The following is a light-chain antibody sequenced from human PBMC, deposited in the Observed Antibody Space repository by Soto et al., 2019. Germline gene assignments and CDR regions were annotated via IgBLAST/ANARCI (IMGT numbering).Light chain of an antibody. J-gene: IGKJ5*01. V-gene: IGKV3-11*01. CDR1: QSINNY. CDR2: DAS. CDR3: QQRFNWQVT. Sequence: PQSPSTLSASVGDRVTINCRASQSINNYLAWYQQKPGQAPRLLIYDASNRATGIPARFSGSGSGTDFTPTISSLEPEDFAVYYCQQRFNWQVTFGQGTRLEIK.